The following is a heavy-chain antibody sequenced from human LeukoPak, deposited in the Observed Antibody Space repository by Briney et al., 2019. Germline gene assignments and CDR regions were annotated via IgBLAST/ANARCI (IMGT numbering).Heavy chain of an antibody. CDR1: GGSITRYY. Sequence: PSETLSLTCTVSGGSITRYYWSWIRQPPGKGLEWIGYIYYSGSTDYNPSLKSRVTISVDTSKNKFSLKLSSVTAADTAVYYCASASRPPYYYGMDVWGQGTTVTVSS. V-gene: IGHV4-59*08. J-gene: IGHJ6*02. CDR3: ASASRPPYYYGMDV. CDR2: IYYSGST.